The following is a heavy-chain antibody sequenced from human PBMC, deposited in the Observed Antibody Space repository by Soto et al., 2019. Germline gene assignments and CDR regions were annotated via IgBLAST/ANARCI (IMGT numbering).Heavy chain of an antibody. J-gene: IGHJ6*03. CDR1: GYSFTSYW. CDR3: ARRGGIRNYGSIDYYYYYMDV. Sequence: GESLKISCKGSGYSFTSYWIGWVRQMPGKGLEWMGIIYPGDSDTRYSPSFQGQVTISADKSISTAYLQWSSLKASDTAMYYCARRGGIRNYGSIDYYYYYMDVWGKGTTVTVSS. CDR2: IYPGDSDT. V-gene: IGHV5-51*01. D-gene: IGHD1-7*01.